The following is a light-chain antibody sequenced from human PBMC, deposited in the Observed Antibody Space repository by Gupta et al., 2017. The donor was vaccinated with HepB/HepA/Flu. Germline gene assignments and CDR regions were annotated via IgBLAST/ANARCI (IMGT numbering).Light chain of an antibody. CDR2: VSGCGGL. CDR1: YG. Sequence: YGIAWHQHRPGKGPRLLISVSGCGGLGRGDDVPYRFSGSSSGPDRYLSISSLQPEDEAVYYCQTWTIGIWGVFGGGTKLTVL. V-gene: IGLV4-69*01. CDR3: QTWTIGIWGV. J-gene: IGLJ3*02.